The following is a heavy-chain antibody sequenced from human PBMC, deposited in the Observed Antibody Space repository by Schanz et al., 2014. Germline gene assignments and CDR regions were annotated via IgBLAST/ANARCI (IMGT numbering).Heavy chain of an antibody. V-gene: IGHV1-2*06. CDR3: AREGTVIRGLSGWFDP. Sequence: QVKLVQSGAEVKKPGASVKVSCKSSGYTFTDYHIHWVRQAPGQGLEYMGRINPNSGGTNFAQKFQGRVTMTRDTSISTVYMELSRLRSDDTAVYYCAREGTVIRGLSGWFDPWGQGTLVTVSS. D-gene: IGHD3-10*01. CDR2: INPNSGGT. CDR1: GYTFTDYH. J-gene: IGHJ5*02.